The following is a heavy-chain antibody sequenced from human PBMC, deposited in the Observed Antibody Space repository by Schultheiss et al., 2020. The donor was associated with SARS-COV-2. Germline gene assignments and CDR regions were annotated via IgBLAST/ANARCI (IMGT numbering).Heavy chain of an antibody. Sequence: GGSLRLSCVASGFTFSRYGIHWVRQAPGKGLEWVSVIYSGGSTYYADSVKGRFTISRDNAKNTLYLQMNSLRAEDTAVYHCARDWYFSLWGRGTLVTVSS. V-gene: IGHV3-NL1*01. CDR3: ARDWYFSL. CDR2: IYSGGST. J-gene: IGHJ2*01. CDR1: GFTFSRYG.